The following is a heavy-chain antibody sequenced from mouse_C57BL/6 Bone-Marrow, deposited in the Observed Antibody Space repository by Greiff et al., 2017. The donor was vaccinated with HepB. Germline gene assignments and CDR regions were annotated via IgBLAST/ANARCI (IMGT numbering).Heavy chain of an antibody. CDR2: IDPSDSYT. CDR1: GYTFTSYW. V-gene: IGHV1-69*01. Sequence: VKLQQPGAELVMPGASVKLSCKASGYTFTSYWMHWVKQRPGQGLEWIGEIDPSDSYTNYNQKFKGKSTLTVDKSSSTAYMQLSSLTSEDSAVYYCARDGYYRYFDVWGTGTTVTVSS. D-gene: IGHD2-3*01. CDR3: ARDGYYRYFDV. J-gene: IGHJ1*03.